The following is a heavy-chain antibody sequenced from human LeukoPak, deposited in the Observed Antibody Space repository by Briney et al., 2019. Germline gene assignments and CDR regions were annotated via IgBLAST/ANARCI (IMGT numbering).Heavy chain of an antibody. D-gene: IGHD4-17*01. Sequence: GGPLRLSCAASGFTFSSYSMNWVRQAPGKGLEWVSHISSSSSTIYYADSVKGRFTISRDNAKNSLYLQMNSLRAEDTAVYYCAREDYGDSIEENAFDIWGQGTMVTVSS. J-gene: IGHJ3*02. CDR1: GFTFSSYS. CDR2: ISSSSSTI. V-gene: IGHV3-48*01. CDR3: AREDYGDSIEENAFDI.